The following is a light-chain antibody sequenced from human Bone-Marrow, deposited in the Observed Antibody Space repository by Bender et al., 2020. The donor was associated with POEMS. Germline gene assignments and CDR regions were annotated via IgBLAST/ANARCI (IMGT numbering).Light chain of an antibody. CDR3: SSFVSTNNFV. J-gene: IGLJ1*01. V-gene: IGLV2-14*03. CDR1: SSDVGGYTY. CDR2: DVS. Sequence: QSALTQPASVSGSPGQSITISCTGTSSDVGGYTYVSWYQQHPGKAPKLMIYDVSVRPSGVSTRFSASKSGNTASLTVSGLLAEDEADYYCSSFVSTNNFVFGSGTTVTVL.